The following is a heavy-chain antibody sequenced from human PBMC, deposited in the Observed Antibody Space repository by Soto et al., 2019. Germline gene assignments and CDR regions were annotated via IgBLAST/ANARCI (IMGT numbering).Heavy chain of an antibody. D-gene: IGHD5-12*01. V-gene: IGHV3-23*01. J-gene: IGHJ4*02. Sequence: GGSLRLSCAASGFTFSEYAMSWVRQAPGKGLEWVSVIGGDGGSPNYADSVKGRFTVSRDNSRSTLYLQMNSLRAEDTAVYYCAKNSAATIRVGYDYWGQGTLVTVSS. CDR2: IGGDGGSP. CDR1: GFTFSEYA. CDR3: AKNSAATIRVGYDY.